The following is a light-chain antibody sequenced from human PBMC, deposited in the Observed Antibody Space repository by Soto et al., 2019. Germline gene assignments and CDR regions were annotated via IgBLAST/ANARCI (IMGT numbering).Light chain of an antibody. CDR2: DVS. J-gene: IGLJ1*01. CDR3: SSYTSSSTYNYV. CDR1: SSDVGGYNY. Sequence: HSVLTQPASVPGSPGQSITISCTGTSSDVGGYNYVSWYQRHPGKAPKLMIYDVSNRPSGVSNRFSGSKSGNTASLTISGLQAEDEADYYCSSYTSSSTYNYVFGTGNKVTVL. V-gene: IGLV2-14*01.